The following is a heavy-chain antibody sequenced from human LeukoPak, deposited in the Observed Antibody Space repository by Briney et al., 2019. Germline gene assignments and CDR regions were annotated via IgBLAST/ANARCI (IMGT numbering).Heavy chain of an antibody. CDR3: ARIQYSSSWYESVRAGNWFDP. Sequence: GGSLRLSCAASGFTFSDYYMSWIRQAPGKGLEWVSYISSSGSTIYYADSVKGRFTISRDNAKNSLYLQMNSLRAEDTAVYYCARIQYSSSWYESVRAGNWFDPWGQGTLVTVSS. V-gene: IGHV3-11*04. CDR2: ISSSGSTI. J-gene: IGHJ5*02. CDR1: GFTFSDYY. D-gene: IGHD6-13*01.